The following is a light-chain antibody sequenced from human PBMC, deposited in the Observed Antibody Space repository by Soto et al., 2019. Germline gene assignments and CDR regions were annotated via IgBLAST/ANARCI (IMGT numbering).Light chain of an antibody. CDR3: QSYDSSLSGSRV. CDR1: NSNIAPDTP. Sequence: QSVLTQPPSGSGGPGQRVTISCPGGNSNIAPDTPVPSYTQLPATAPKLLTYHNSTRPSGVPDRFSGSKSGTSASLAITGLQAEDEADYYCQSYDSSLSGSRVFGTVTKVTVL. CDR2: HNS. V-gene: IGLV1-40*01. J-gene: IGLJ1*01.